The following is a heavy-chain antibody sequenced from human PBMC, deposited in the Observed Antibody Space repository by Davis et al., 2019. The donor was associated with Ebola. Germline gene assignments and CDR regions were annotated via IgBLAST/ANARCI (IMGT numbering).Heavy chain of an antibody. CDR3: ARGRFEQWLVAGRYYFDY. V-gene: IGHV4-34*01. CDR2: INHSGST. D-gene: IGHD6-19*01. J-gene: IGHJ4*02. CDR1: GGSFSGYY. Sequence: PSETLSLTCAVYGGSFSGYYWSWIRQPPGKGLEWIGEINHSGSTNYNPSLKSRVTISVDTSKNQFSLKLSSVTAADTAVYYCARGRFEQWLVAGRYYFDYWGQGTLVTVSS.